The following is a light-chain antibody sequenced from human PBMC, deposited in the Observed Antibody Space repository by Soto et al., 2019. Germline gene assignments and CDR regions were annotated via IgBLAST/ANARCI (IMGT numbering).Light chain of an antibody. Sequence: DIVLTQSPGTVSLSPGERATLSCRASQSVSSNSLAWYQQKPGQAPRLLMYGASNRATGIPDRFSGSGSGTHFTLTISRLEAEDVAVYYCQQYATSPRGFGQGTKVEVK. CDR3: QQYATSPRG. CDR2: GAS. J-gene: IGKJ1*01. V-gene: IGKV3-20*01. CDR1: QSVSSNS.